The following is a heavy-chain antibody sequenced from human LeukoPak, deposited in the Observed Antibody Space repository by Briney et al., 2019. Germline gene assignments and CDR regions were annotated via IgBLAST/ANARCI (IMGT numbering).Heavy chain of an antibody. CDR2: INPNSGDT. CDR1: GYTFTGYY. D-gene: IGHD2-8*01. J-gene: IGHJ6*03. Sequence: AASVIVSCKASGYTFTGYYMHWVRQAPGQGLEWMGWINPNSGDTRFAQKFQGRVTMTRDTSISTAYMELSRLRPDDTAVYYCARVFGVSYYYYMDVWGKGTTVTVSS. V-gene: IGHV1-2*02. CDR3: ARVFGVSYYYYMDV.